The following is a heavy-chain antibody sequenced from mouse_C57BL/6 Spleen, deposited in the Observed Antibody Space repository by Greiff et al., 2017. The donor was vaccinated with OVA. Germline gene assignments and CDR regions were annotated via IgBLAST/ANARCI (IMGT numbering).Heavy chain of an antibody. D-gene: IGHD1-1*01. J-gene: IGHJ1*03. CDR2: IYPGDGDT. V-gene: IGHV1-82*01. CDR1: GYAFSSSW. CDR3: ARRDYYGSSYVSWYFDV. Sequence: LVESGPELVKPGASVKISCKASGYAFSSSWMNWVKQRPGKGLEWIGRIYPGDGDTNYNGKFKGKATLTADKSSSTAYMQLSSLTSEDSAVYFCARRDYYGSSYVSWYFDVWGTGTTVTVSS.